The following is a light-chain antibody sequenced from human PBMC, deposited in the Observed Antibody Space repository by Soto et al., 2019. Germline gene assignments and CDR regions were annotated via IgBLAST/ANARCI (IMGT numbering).Light chain of an antibody. J-gene: IGLJ2*01. V-gene: IGLV1-51*01. CDR1: SSNIGNQY. CDR3: GTWDSSLSVRT. CDR2: DND. Sequence: QSVLTQPPSVSAAPGQKVTISCSGSSSNIGNQYVSWYQQLPGTAPKLLIYDNDKRPSGIPDRFSGSKSGTSATLGITGVPTGDEADYYCGTWDSSLSVRTFGGGTKLTVL.